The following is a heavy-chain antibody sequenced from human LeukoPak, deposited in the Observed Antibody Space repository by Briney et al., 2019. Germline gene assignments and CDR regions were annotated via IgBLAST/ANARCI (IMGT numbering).Heavy chain of an antibody. CDR1: GGTFSSYA. J-gene: IGHJ5*02. CDR2: IIPIFGTA. V-gene: IGHV1-69*05. D-gene: IGHD5-18*01. Sequence: SVKVSCKASGGTFSSYAISWVRQAPGQGLEWMGGIIPIFGTANYAQKFQGRVTITTDESTSTAYMELSRLRSEDTAVYYCARVGMVTRWFDPWGQGTLVTVSS. CDR3: ARVGMVTRWFDP.